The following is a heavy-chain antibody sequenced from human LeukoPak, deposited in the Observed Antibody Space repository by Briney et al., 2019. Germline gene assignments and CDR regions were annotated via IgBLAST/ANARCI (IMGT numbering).Heavy chain of an antibody. CDR2: ISSSSSTI. V-gene: IGHV3-48*01. D-gene: IGHD6-19*01. CDR1: GFTFSSYS. J-gene: IGHJ4*02. CDR3: ARQRGSGCLDY. Sequence: GGSLRLSCAASGFTFSSYSVNWVRQAPGKGLEWVSYISSSSSTIYYADSVKGRFTISRDNAKNSLYLQMNSLRAEDTAVYYCARQRGSGCLDYWGQGTLVTVSS.